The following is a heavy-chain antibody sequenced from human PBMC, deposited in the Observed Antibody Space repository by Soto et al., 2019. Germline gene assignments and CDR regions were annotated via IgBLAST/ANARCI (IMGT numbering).Heavy chain of an antibody. J-gene: IGHJ4*02. CDR3: AGIRPPLY. V-gene: IGHV3-66*01. CDR1: GFTVRSNY. D-gene: IGHD5-18*01. Sequence: EVQLVESGGGLVQPGGSLRLSCAVSGFTVRSNYMSWVRQDPGKGLEWVSIIYSGGSTYYADSVKGRFTISRDNSKNTLYLQMNSLRAEDTAVYYCAGIRPPLYWGQGTLVTVSS. CDR2: IYSGGST.